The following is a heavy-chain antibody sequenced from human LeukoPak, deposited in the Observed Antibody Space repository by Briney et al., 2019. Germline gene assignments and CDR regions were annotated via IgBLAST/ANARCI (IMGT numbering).Heavy chain of an antibody. CDR1: GFTFSSYS. CDR3: ARDLVCYSSGCPPFDY. Sequence: PGGSLRLSCAASGFTFSSYSMNWVRQAPGKGLEWVSYISSSSSTIYYADSVKGRFTISRDNAKNSLYLQMNSLRDEDTAVYYCARDLVCYSSGCPPFDYWGQGTLVTVSS. D-gene: IGHD6-19*01. J-gene: IGHJ4*02. V-gene: IGHV3-48*02. CDR2: ISSSSSTI.